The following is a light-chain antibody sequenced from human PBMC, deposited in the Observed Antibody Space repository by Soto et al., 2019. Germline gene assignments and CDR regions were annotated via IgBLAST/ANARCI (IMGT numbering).Light chain of an antibody. V-gene: IGKV3-11*01. J-gene: IGKJ1*01. Sequence: EIVLTQSPATLSLSPGERATLSCMASQSVSSYLAWYQQKPGQAPRLLIYDASNRATGIPARFSGSGSGTDFTLTISSLEPEDFAVYDCHQRGSWPRTFGQGTNVDI. CDR1: QSVSSY. CDR2: DAS. CDR3: HQRGSWPRT.